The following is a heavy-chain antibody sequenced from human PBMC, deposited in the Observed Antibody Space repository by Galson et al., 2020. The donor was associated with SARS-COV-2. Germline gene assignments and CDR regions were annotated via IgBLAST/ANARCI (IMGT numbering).Heavy chain of an antibody. CDR2: IYYSGST. D-gene: IGHD2-15*01. V-gene: IGHV4-31*03. Sequence: ASETLSLTCTVSGGSTSSGAYYWSWIRQHPGKGLEWIGYIYYSGSTYYNPSLKSRVTISIDTSKNQFSLKLSSVTAADTAVYYCARASRQVVTTTRVVVNWFDPWGQGTLVTVSS. CDR1: GGSTSSGAYY. CDR3: ARASRQVVTTTRVVVNWFDP. J-gene: IGHJ5*02.